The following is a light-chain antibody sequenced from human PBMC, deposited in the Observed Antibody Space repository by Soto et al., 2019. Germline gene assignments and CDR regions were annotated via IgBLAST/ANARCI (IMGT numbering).Light chain of an antibody. Sequence: QSALTQPPSASGSPRQSVTISCTGTSRDVGGYNYVSWYQQHPGKAPKLMIYEVNKRPSGVPDRFSGSKSGKTASLTVSGLQAEDDADYYCSSYAGSNNLVFGGGTKLTVL. CDR3: SSYAGSNNLV. J-gene: IGLJ3*02. V-gene: IGLV2-8*01. CDR1: SRDVGGYNY. CDR2: EVN.